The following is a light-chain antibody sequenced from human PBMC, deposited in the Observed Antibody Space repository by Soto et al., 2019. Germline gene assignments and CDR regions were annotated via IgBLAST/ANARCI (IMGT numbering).Light chain of an antibody. V-gene: IGKV1-5*01. CDR1: ESISSW. CDR2: DAS. CDR3: QQYNSYAWA. J-gene: IGKJ1*01. Sequence: EIQMTPSHSTLSASVEERVTMNGRSSESISSWLAWYQQKPGKAPKLLIYDASSLESGVPSRFSGSGSGTEFTLTISSLQPDDFATYYCQQYNSYAWAFGQGPTVDI.